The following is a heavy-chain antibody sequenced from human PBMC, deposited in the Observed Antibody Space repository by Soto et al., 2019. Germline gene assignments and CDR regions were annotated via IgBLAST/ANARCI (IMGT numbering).Heavy chain of an antibody. J-gene: IGHJ6*03. CDR1: GFTFSSYG. D-gene: IGHD5-12*01. CDR3: ARATRGYSGYDPYYYYYYMDV. CDR2: ISSSSSYI. Sequence: PGGSLRLSCAASGFTFSSYGMHWVLQAPGKGLEWVSAISSSSSYIYYADSVKGRFTISRDNAKNSLYLQMNSLRAEDTAVYYCARATRGYSGYDPYYYYYYMDVWGKGTTVTVSS. V-gene: IGHV3-21*01.